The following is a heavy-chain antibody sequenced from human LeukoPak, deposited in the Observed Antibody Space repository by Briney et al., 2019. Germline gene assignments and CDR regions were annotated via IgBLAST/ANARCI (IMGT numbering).Heavy chain of an antibody. J-gene: IGHJ4*02. CDR2: ISSNGGST. CDR1: GFTFSRNA. CDR3: VKGRIADAGRGGFDY. V-gene: IGHV3-64D*09. D-gene: IGHD6-13*01. Sequence: PGGSLRLSCSASGFTFSRNAVHWVRQAPGKGLEYVSAISSNGGSTYYADSVKGRFTISRDNSKNTLYPQMSSLRPEDTAVFYCVKGRIADAGRGGFDYWGQGALVTVSS.